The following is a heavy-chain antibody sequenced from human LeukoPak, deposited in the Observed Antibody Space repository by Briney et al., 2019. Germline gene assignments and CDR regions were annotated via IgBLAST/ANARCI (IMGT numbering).Heavy chain of an antibody. CDR1: GFTFSSYS. Sequence: GGSLRLSCAASGFTFSSYSMNWVRQAPGKGLEWVANIKQDGSEKYYVDSVKGRFTISRDNAKNSLYLQMNSLRAEDTAVYYCARGGTAMVYYYYMDVWGKGTTVTVSS. CDR3: ARGGTAMVYYYYMDV. V-gene: IGHV3-7*01. D-gene: IGHD5-18*01. CDR2: IKQDGSEK. J-gene: IGHJ6*03.